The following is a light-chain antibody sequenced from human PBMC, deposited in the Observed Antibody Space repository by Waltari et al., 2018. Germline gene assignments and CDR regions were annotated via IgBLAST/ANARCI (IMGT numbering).Light chain of an antibody. CDR3: QQCYTFPYT. Sequence: DIVLTHSPDSLAASLGERATINCKSSQCVLSSSNNKYYLGWYQQRRVQPPKLLITWASTRESGVPKRFGGGGSGKDFTLTISSLPAEDVAVYFCQQCYTFPYTFGQGTKLEIK. CDR1: QCVLSSSNNKYY. V-gene: IGKV4-1*01. CDR2: WAS. J-gene: IGKJ2*01.